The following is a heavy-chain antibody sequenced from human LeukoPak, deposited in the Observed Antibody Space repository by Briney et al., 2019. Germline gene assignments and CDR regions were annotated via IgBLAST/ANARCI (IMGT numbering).Heavy chain of an antibody. CDR3: ARAVVTPEYYYYGMDV. Sequence: SVKVSCKASGGTFSSYTISWVRQAPGQGLEWMGRIIPILGIANYAQKFQGRVTITADKSTSTAYMELSSLGSEDTAVYYCARAVVTPEYYYYGMDVWGQGTTVTVSS. CDR2: IIPILGIA. V-gene: IGHV1-69*02. J-gene: IGHJ6*02. D-gene: IGHD4-23*01. CDR1: GGTFSSYT.